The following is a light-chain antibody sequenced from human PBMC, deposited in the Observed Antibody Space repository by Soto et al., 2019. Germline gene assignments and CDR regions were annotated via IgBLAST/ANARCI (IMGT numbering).Light chain of an antibody. V-gene: IGKV1-27*01. CDR3: QTYDKAPWT. Sequence: DIQMTQSPSSLSASVGDRVTITCRASQYINTHLAWYQQKPGNSPKLLVYGASTLHSGVPSRFSASGSWTDFILTISSLQSEDGATYYCQTYDKAPWTFGPGTRV. CDR1: QYINTH. J-gene: IGKJ1*01. CDR2: GAS.